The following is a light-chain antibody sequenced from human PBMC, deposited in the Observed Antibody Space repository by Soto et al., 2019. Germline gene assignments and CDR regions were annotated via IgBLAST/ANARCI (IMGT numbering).Light chain of an antibody. V-gene: IGKV3-20*01. J-gene: IGKJ3*01. CDR3: QLYGRSRLFT. CDR1: QSVSSTY. Sequence: VLTQSTDTLSLSPGERATLSCRASQSVSSTYLAWFQQKPGLTPRLLISGASSTPPGIPERFSGSAPGTDFTLTISRLEPEEFAGYWCQLYGRSRLFTFCPGTKVDI. CDR2: GAS.